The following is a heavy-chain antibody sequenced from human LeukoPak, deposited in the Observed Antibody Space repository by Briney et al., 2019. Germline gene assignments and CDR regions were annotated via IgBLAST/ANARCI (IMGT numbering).Heavy chain of an antibody. CDR3: ARDRRRYFDY. CDR2: VYYSGST. CDR1: GGSISSSSYY. J-gene: IGHJ4*02. Sequence: PSETLSLTCTVSGGSISSSSYYWGWIRQPPGKGLEWIGSVYYSGSTYYNPSLKSRVTISVDTSKNQFSLKLSSVTAADTAVYYCARDRRRYFDYWGQGTLVTVSS. D-gene: IGHD3-9*01. V-gene: IGHV4-39*07.